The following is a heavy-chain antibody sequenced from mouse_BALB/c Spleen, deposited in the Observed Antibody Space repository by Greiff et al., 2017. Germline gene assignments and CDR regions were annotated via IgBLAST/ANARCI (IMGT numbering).Heavy chain of an antibody. CDR2: INSNGGST. D-gene: IGHD1-2*01. V-gene: IGHV5-6-3*01. CDR3: ARDRFYYGYDGHYYAMDY. J-gene: IGHJ4*01. CDR1: GFTFSSYG. Sequence: EVKLQESGGGLVQPGGSLKLSCAASGFTFSSYGMSWVRQTPDKRLELVATINSNGGSTYYPDSVKGRFTISRDNAKNTLYLQMSSLKSEDTAMYYCARDRFYYGYDGHYYAMDYWGQGTSVTVSS.